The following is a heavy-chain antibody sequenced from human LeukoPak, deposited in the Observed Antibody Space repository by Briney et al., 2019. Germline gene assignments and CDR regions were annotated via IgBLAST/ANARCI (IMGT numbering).Heavy chain of an antibody. CDR2: IYYSGST. CDR1: GGSISSSSYY. D-gene: IGHD1-26*01. V-gene: IGHV4-39*02. Sequence: PSETLSLTCTVSGGSISSSSYYWGWIRQPPGKGLEWIGSIYYSGSTYYNPSLKSRVTISVDTSKNQFSLKLSSVTAADTAVYYCARDGRWESYFDYWGQGTLVTVSS. CDR3: ARDGRWESYFDY. J-gene: IGHJ4*02.